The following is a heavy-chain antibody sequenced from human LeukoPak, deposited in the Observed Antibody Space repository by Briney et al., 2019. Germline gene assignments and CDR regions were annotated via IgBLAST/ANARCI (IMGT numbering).Heavy chain of an antibody. CDR1: GFTFSSFA. V-gene: IGHV3-23*01. J-gene: IGHJ4*02. D-gene: IGHD1-26*01. CDR2: MSNSGGST. CDR3: ATDLGGSFYGGCEN. Sequence: GGSLRLSCAASGFTFSSFAMSWVRQAPGKGLEWVSVMSNSGGSTSYADSVKGRFPISRDNSKNTLYLQVNSLRAEDKAVYYCATDLGGSFYGGCENWGQGTLVNVSS.